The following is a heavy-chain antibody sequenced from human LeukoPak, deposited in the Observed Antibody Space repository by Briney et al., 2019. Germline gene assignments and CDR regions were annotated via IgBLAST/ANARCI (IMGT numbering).Heavy chain of an antibody. Sequence: GGSLRLSCVASEITFNNYAIHWVRQAPGKGLQWVAVISYDGNTIHYAESVKGRFTISRDTSKNTLYLQMNSLRGEDTAVYYCARSGGLQKFDYWGQGTPATVSS. CDR3: ARSGGLQKFDY. J-gene: IGHJ4*02. CDR1: EITFNNYA. D-gene: IGHD4-11*01. CDR2: ISYDGNTI. V-gene: IGHV3-30-3*01.